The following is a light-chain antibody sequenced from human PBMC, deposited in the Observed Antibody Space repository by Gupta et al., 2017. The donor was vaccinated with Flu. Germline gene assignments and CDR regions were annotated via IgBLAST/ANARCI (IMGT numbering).Light chain of an antibody. CDR2: DAP. J-gene: IGKJ2*01. Sequence: EIVLTQSPAILSLSPGERATLSCRASQTISRYLAWYQQKFGQAPRLLIYDAPNRATGIPARFSGSGSGTDFSLTISSLEPEDSAVYYCQQRLDWPLTFGQGTKLEI. CDR3: QQRLDWPLT. V-gene: IGKV3-11*01. CDR1: QTISRY.